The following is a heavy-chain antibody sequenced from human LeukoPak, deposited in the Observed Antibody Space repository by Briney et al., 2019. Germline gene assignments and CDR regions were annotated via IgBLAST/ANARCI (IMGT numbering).Heavy chain of an antibody. J-gene: IGHJ4*02. D-gene: IGHD7-27*01. Sequence: PGGSLRLSCAASGFTFSSYWMSWVRLAPGKGLEWVASLRQDGGEKTHVDSVKGRFTISRDNAKNSLYLQMNSLRAEDTAVYYCARVGNWGLDYWGQGTLVTVSS. V-gene: IGHV3-7*01. CDR1: GFTFSSYW. CDR3: ARVGNWGLDY. CDR2: LRQDGGEK.